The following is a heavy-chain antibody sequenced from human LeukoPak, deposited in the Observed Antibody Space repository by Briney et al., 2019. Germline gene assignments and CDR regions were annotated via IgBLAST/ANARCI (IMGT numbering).Heavy chain of an antibody. Sequence: GGLRLSCAAPGFTVSSNYMSWVRQAPGKGLEWVSVIYSGGSTYYADSVKGRFTISRDNSKNTLYLQMNSLRAEDTAVYYCARDLGYGDGFDYWGQGTLVTVSS. CDR1: GFTVSSNY. V-gene: IGHV3-53*01. J-gene: IGHJ4*02. D-gene: IGHD4-17*01. CDR3: ARDLGYGDGFDY. CDR2: IYSGGST.